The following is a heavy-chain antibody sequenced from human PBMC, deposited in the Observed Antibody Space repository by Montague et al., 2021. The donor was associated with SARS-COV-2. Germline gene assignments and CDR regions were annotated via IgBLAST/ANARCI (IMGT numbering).Heavy chain of an antibody. V-gene: IGHV4-31*03. Sequence: TRSLTCIVSSDSISSGGYYWSWIRQHPGKGLEWIGYIYYSGNTYYNPSLKSRVTMSVDTTKNQFSLTLNSVTAADTAVYYCARGPSRLATQEFYFGYWGQGTLVSGSS. J-gene: IGHJ4*02. D-gene: IGHD5-24*01. CDR1: SDSISSGGYY. CDR2: IYYSGNT. CDR3: ARGPSRLATQEFYFGY.